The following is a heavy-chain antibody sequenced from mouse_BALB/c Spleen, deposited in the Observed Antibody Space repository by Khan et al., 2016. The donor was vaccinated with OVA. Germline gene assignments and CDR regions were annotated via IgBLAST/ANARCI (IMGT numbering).Heavy chain of an antibody. CDR1: GFSLTTYG. V-gene: IGHV2-2*02. CDR2: IWSGGIT. Sequence: VQLQQSGPGLVQPSQSLSITCTVSGFSLTTYGVHWVRQSPGKGLEWLGVIWSGGITDYNAPFISRLSISKYNSKSQVFFKMNSLQANDTAIYYWARNYDYDEGLAYWGQGTLVTVSA. J-gene: IGHJ3*01. D-gene: IGHD2-4*01. CDR3: ARNYDYDEGLAY.